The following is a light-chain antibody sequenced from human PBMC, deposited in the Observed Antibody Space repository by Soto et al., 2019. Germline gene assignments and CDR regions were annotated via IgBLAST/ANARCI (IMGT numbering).Light chain of an antibody. CDR3: QQYNDWPPLT. Sequence: EIVLTQSPATLSASPGERATLSCRASQSVSINVAWYQQKAGQAPRLLIRGASTRAAGIPARFSGSGSGTEFTLTIDSLQSEDFAVYYCQQYNDWPPLTFGQGTRLDI. CDR1: QSVSIN. J-gene: IGKJ5*01. V-gene: IGKV3-15*01. CDR2: GAS.